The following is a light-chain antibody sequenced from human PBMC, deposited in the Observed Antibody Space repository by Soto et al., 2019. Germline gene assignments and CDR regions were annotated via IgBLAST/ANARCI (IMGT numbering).Light chain of an antibody. V-gene: IGKV1-39*01. J-gene: IGKJ5*01. CDR1: QGTNSY. CDR2: AAA. Sequence: IRMTQSPSTLSASTGERVTISCRASQGTNSYLSWYQQKPGKAPTLLIYAAATLQSGVTSRISGSGSGTDFTLTISSLQPEDFATYYCQQSYSTPITFGQGTRLEIK. CDR3: QQSYSTPIT.